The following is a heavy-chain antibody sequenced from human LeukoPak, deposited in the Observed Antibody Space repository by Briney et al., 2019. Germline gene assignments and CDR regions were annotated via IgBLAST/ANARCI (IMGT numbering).Heavy chain of an antibody. CDR1: GYTFTDFS. V-gene: IGHV1-2*02. J-gene: IGHJ4*02. CDR3: AMIVCGSGSPAGSPTYYFDY. D-gene: IGHD3-10*01. Sequence: ASVKVSCKASGYTFTDFSMHWVRQAPGQGLEWMGWINPSSGDTNYAQNFQDTVTMTRDTSISTAYMEVSRLRSDDTAMYYCAMIVCGSGSPAGSPTYYFDYWGQGTLVTVSS. CDR2: INPSSGDT.